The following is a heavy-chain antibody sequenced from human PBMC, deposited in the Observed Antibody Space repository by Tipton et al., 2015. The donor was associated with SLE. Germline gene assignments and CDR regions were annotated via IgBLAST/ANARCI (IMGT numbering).Heavy chain of an antibody. V-gene: IGHV4-39*07. CDR2: MFYSGNA. J-gene: IGHJ3*02. CDR3: ARHEWGRYTGSNRDRFDM. D-gene: IGHD1-26*01. CDR1: GGSISSSSYY. Sequence: TLSLTCTVSGGSISSSSYYWGWIRQPPGKGLEWIGSMFYSGNAHYNPSLRSRVTISVDTSKNQFSLRLNFVTSADTAVYYCARHEWGRYTGSNRDRFDMWGQGTVVTVSS.